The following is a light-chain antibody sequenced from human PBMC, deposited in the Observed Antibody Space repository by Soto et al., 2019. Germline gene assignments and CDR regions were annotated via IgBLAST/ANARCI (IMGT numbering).Light chain of an antibody. J-gene: IGKJ5*01. Sequence: DIQMTQSPSSVSASVGDRVTITCRASQSISSWLAWYQQKPGTVPTLLIYAASSLQSGVPSRFSGSGAGTEFTLTIPSLQPEDFGTYYCQQGDSFPITFGQGTRLEIK. CDR2: AAS. V-gene: IGKV1-12*01. CDR3: QQGDSFPIT. CDR1: QSISSW.